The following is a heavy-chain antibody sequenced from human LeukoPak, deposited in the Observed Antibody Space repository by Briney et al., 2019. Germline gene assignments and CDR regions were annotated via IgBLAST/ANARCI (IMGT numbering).Heavy chain of an antibody. CDR3: ASAMYYYGSGSYSTDY. Sequence: GGSLRLSCAASGFTFSSYSMNWVRQAPGKGLEWVSFISSSSNYIYYADSVKGRFTISRDNAKNSLYLQMNSLRAEDTAVYYCASAMYYYGSGSYSTDYWGQGTLVTVSS. CDR1: GFTFSSYS. J-gene: IGHJ4*02. D-gene: IGHD3-10*01. CDR2: ISSSSNYI. V-gene: IGHV3-21*01.